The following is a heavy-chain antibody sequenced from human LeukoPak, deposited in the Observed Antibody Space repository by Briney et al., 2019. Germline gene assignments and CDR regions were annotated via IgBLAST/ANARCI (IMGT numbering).Heavy chain of an antibody. D-gene: IGHD6-19*01. Sequence: GGSLRLSCAAPGFTFSSYAMSWVRQAPGKGLEWVSAISGSGGSTYYADSVKGRFTISRDNSKNTLYLQMNSLRAEDTAVYYCAKDLGYSSGWFYYYYGMDVWGQGTTVTVSS. CDR2: ISGSGGST. V-gene: IGHV3-23*01. J-gene: IGHJ6*02. CDR3: AKDLGYSSGWFYYYYGMDV. CDR1: GFTFSSYA.